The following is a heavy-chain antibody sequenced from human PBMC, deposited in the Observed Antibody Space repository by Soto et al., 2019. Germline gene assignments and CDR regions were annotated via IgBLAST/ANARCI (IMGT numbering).Heavy chain of an antibody. D-gene: IGHD3-22*01. V-gene: IGHV1-69*12. CDR1: GGTFSSYA. CDR2: IIPIFGTA. Sequence: QVQLVQSGAEVKKPGSSVKVSCKASGGTFSSYAISWVRQAPGQGLEWMGGIIPIFGTANYAQKFQGRVTITADESTSTAYMELSSLRPEDTAVYYCARPTRYYYDSSGQSAWFDPWGQGTLVTVSS. CDR3: ARPTRYYYDSSGQSAWFDP. J-gene: IGHJ5*02.